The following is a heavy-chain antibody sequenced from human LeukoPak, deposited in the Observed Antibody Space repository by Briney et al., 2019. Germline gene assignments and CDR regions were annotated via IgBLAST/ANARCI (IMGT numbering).Heavy chain of an antibody. V-gene: IGHV1-2*02. CDR3: ARGDDYDYVWGSYRHSFDY. CDR1: GYTFTGYY. Sequence: GASVKVSCKASGYTFTGYYMHWVRQAPGQGREWMGWINPNSGGTNYAQKFQGRVTMTRDTSISTAYMELSRLRSDDTAVYYCARGDDYDYVWGSYRHSFDYWGQGTLVTVSS. D-gene: IGHD3-16*02. CDR2: INPNSGGT. J-gene: IGHJ4*02.